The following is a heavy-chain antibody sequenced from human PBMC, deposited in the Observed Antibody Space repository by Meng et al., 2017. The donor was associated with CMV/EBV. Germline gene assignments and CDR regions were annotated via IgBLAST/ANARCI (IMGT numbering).Heavy chain of an antibody. D-gene: IGHD2-2*01. J-gene: IGHJ2*01. CDR2: IYYSGST. CDR1: GGSISSSSYY. CDR3: ARHTRYCSSTSCLNWYFDL. V-gene: IGHV4-39*01. Sequence: SETLSLTCTVSGGSISSSSYYWGWIRQPPGKGLEWVGSIYYSGSTYYNPSLKSRVTISVDTSKNQFSLTLSSVIAADTAVYYCARHTRYCSSTSCLNWYFDLWGRGTLVTVSS.